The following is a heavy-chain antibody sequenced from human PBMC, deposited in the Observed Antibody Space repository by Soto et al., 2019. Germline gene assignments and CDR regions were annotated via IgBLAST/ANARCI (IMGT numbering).Heavy chain of an antibody. V-gene: IGHV4-30-4*01. CDR1: GGSISSGDYY. Sequence: PSETLSLTCTVSGGSISSGDYYWSWIRQPPGKGLEWIGYIYYSGSTYYNPSLKSRVTISVDTSKNQFSLKLSSVTAADTAVYYCAREAPGVGRFYFDYWGQGTLVTVSS. CDR2: IYYSGST. J-gene: IGHJ4*02. CDR3: AREAPGVGRFYFDY. D-gene: IGHD3-10*01.